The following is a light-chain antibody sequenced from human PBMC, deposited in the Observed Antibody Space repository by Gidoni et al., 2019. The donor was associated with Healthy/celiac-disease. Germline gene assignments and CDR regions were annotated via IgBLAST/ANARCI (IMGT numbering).Light chain of an antibody. CDR3: AAWDDSLNGHVV. CDR2: SNN. CDR1: SSNIGSNT. Sequence: SVLTQPPSASGTPGQRVTISCSGSSSNIGSNTVNWYQQLPGTATKLLIYSNNQRPSGVPIRFSGSRSGTSASLAIGGLQSEDEADYYCAAWDDSLNGHVVFGGGTKLTVL. V-gene: IGLV1-44*01. J-gene: IGLJ2*01.